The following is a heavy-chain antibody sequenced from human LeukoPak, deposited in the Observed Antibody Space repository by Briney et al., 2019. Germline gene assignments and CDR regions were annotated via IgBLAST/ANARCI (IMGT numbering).Heavy chain of an antibody. Sequence: GGSLRLSCAASGFTFSSYSMNWVRQTPGKGLEWVSSISSSSSYIYYADSVKGRFTISRDNSKSTLNLQMNSLRTEDTAVYYCAKPRDIDSWAFDVWGQGTMVTVS. CDR3: AKPRDIDSWAFDV. J-gene: IGHJ3*01. V-gene: IGHV3-21*01. CDR2: ISSSSSYI. CDR1: GFTFSSYS. D-gene: IGHD2-15*01.